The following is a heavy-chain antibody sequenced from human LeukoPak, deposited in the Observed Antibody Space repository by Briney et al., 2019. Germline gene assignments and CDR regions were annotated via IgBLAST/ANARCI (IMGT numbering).Heavy chain of an antibody. CDR3: SREEGGTTIDY. Sequence: PSETLSLTCSVSGYSISGGYFWGWIRQPPGKGLEWIGSISNSGTTYFNPSLRSRVTISIDKPKNQFSLNVGSVTAADTAVYYCSREEGGTTIDYWGQGSLVIVSS. D-gene: IGHD1-7*01. CDR1: GYSISGGYF. V-gene: IGHV4-38-2*02. CDR2: ISNSGTT. J-gene: IGHJ4*02.